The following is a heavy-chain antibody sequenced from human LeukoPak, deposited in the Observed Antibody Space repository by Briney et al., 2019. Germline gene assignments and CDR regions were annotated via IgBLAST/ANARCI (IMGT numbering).Heavy chain of an antibody. J-gene: IGHJ4*02. CDR2: ISAYNGNT. CDR3: ARDPLRFGELLAYLDS. D-gene: IGHD3-10*01. CDR1: GYTFTSYY. Sequence: GASVKVSCKTSGYTFTSYYISWVRQAPGQGLEWMAWISAYNGNTKYAQKFQGRVTMTTDTSTSTAYMELRSLRSDDTAVYYCARDPLRFGELLAYLDSWGQGTLVIVFS. V-gene: IGHV1-18*01.